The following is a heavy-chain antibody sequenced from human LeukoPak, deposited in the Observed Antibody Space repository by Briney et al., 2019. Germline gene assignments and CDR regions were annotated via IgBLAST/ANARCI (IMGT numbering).Heavy chain of an antibody. CDR2: INHSGST. CDR3: ANWYYYGSGNSPRRGPPFDY. CDR1: GGSFSGYY. J-gene: IGHJ4*02. D-gene: IGHD3-10*01. Sequence: PSETLSLTCAVYGGSFSGYYWSWIRQPPGKGLEWIGEINHSGSTNYNPSLKSRVTISVDTSKNQFSLKLSSVTAADTAVYYCANWYYYGSGNSPRRGPPFDYWGQGTLVTVSS. V-gene: IGHV4-34*01.